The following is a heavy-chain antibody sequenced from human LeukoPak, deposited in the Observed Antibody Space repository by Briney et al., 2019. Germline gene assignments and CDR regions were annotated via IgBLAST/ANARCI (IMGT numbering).Heavy chain of an antibody. V-gene: IGHV1-8*01. Sequence: ASVKVSCKASGYTFTSYDINWVRQATGQGLEWMGWMNPNSGNTGYAQKFQGRVTMTRNTSISTAYMELSSLRSEDTAVYYCAREHIVVVTVFDYWGQGTLVTVSS. CDR2: MNPNSGNT. D-gene: IGHD2-21*02. CDR1: GYTFTSYD. J-gene: IGHJ4*02. CDR3: AREHIVVVTVFDY.